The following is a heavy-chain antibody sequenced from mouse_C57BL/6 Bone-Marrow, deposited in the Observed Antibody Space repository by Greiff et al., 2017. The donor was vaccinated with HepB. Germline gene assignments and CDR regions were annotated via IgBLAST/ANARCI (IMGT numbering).Heavy chain of an antibody. J-gene: IGHJ1*03. CDR2: ISSGGSYT. D-gene: IGHD1-1*01. V-gene: IGHV5-6*02. CDR3: ARNDGSSHWYFDV. CDR1: GFTFSSYG. Sequence: EVKLVESGGDLVKPGGSLKLSCAASGFTFSSYGMSWVRQTPDKRLEWVATISSGGSYTYYPDNVKGRVTISRDNAKNTMYLQMSSLKSEDTAMYYCARNDGSSHWYFDVWGTGTTVTVSS.